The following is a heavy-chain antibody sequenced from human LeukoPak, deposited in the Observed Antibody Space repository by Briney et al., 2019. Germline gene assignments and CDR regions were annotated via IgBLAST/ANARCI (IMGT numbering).Heavy chain of an antibody. CDR3: ARVLKYSSSYYFDY. Sequence: SETLSLTCAVSGGSISSSNWWSWVRQPPGKGLEWIGEIYHSGSTNYNPSLKSRVTISVDKSKNQFSLKLSSVTAADTAVYYCARVLKYSSSYYFDYWGQGTLVTVSS. D-gene: IGHD6-6*01. J-gene: IGHJ4*02. CDR2: IYHSGST. CDR1: GGSISSSNW. V-gene: IGHV4-4*02.